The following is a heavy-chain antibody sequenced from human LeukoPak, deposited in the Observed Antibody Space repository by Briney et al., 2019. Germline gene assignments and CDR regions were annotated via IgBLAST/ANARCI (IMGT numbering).Heavy chain of an antibody. Sequence: VASVKVSCKASGYTFTGYYMHWVRQAPGQGPEWMGWINPNSGGTNYAQKFQGRVTMTRDTSISTAYMELSRLRSDDTAVYYCARESGTDAFDIRGQGTMVTVSS. V-gene: IGHV1-2*02. CDR3: ARESGTDAFDI. CDR2: INPNSGGT. CDR1: GYTFTGYY. D-gene: IGHD6-13*01. J-gene: IGHJ3*02.